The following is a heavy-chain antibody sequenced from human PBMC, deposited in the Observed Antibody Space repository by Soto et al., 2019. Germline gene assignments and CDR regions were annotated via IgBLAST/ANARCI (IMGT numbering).Heavy chain of an antibody. J-gene: IGHJ4*02. D-gene: IGHD3-16*02. V-gene: IGHV3-23*01. Sequence: GGSLRLSCAASGFGFTFSTSAMSWVRQAPGKGLEWVSTFRESGGTTHYANSVKGRFTISRDTSKNILYLQMNSLRDEDTAVYYCARDRTDYDYVWGSYRYYFDYWGQGTLVTVSS. CDR1: GFGFTFSTSA. CDR2: FRESGGTT. CDR3: ARDRTDYDYVWGSYRYYFDY.